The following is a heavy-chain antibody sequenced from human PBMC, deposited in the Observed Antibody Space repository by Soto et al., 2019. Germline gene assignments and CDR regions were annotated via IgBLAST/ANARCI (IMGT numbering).Heavy chain of an antibody. CDR3: ARDLAAGDY. CDR1: GYTFINYY. D-gene: IGHD6-13*01. J-gene: IGHJ4*02. CDR2: FNPTSGST. V-gene: IGHV1-46*01. Sequence: QVQLVQSGAEVKKPGASVKLSCKASGYTFINYYIHWVRQAPGQGLEWMGIFNPTSGSTNYAQKFQGRVTLTMDTSTRTVYMAMSSLRFDDTAVYYCARDLAAGDYWGQGNLVTVSS.